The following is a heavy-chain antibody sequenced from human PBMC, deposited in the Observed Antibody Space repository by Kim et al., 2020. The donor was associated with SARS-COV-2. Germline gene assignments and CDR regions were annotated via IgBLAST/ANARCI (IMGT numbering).Heavy chain of an antibody. J-gene: IGHJ4*02. CDR2: ISGSGGST. CDR3: ARWMNRDFDY. Sequence: GGSLRLSCAASGFTFSSYVMSWVRQAPGKGLEWVSTISGSGGSTYYADSVKGRFTISRDNSKNTLYLQMNSLRAEDTAIYYCARWMNRDFDYWGQGTLVTVSS. D-gene: IGHD2-2*03. CDR1: GFTFSSYV. V-gene: IGHV3-23*01.